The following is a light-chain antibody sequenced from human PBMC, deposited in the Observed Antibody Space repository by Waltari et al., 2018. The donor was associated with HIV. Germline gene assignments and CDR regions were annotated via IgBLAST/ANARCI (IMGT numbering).Light chain of an antibody. J-gene: IGKJ1*01. V-gene: IGKV1-39*01. CDR2: SAS. CDR3: LQSYSLFMWT. Sequence: DIQMTQSPSSLSASVGDRVTITCRASQSISRYLSWYQQKPGKIPELLIYSASSLQTWVPSRFSGSGSWTDFTLTISSLQPEDFATYYCLQSYSLFMWTFGQGTKVEVK. CDR1: QSISRY.